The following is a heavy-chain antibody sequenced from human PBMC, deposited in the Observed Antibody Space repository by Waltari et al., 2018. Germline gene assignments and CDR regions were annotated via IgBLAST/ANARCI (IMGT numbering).Heavy chain of an antibody. V-gene: IGHV3-53*02. CDR3: ARGGDEYSAYGRAFDV. Sequence: EVQLVETGGGVIQPGGSLRLSCAASGFIVNSNYMTWVRQAPGKGLEWVSVIYRGDNTYYADSVKGRFTISRDNSKNTLYLQMNSLRVEDTAVYYCARGGDEYSAYGRAFDVWGQGTMVTVSS. CDR2: IYRGDNT. D-gene: IGHD5-12*01. CDR1: GFIVNSNY. J-gene: IGHJ3*01.